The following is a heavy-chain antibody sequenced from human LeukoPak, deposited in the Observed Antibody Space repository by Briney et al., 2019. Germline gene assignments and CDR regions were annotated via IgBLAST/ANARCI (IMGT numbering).Heavy chain of an antibody. D-gene: IGHD5-12*01. CDR3: ARGLLYSGYDFDY. CDR1: GGSISITSYY. Sequence: PSETLSLTCTVSGGSISITSYYWGWIRQPPGKGLEWIGSMYSSGSTYYNPSLKSRVTISVDTSKNQFSLKLSSVTAADTAVYYCARGLLYSGYDFDYWGQGTLVTVSS. V-gene: IGHV4-39*07. CDR2: MYSSGST. J-gene: IGHJ4*02.